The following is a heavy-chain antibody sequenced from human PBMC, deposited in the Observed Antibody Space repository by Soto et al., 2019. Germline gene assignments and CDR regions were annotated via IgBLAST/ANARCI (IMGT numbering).Heavy chain of an antibody. V-gene: IGHV1-3*01. CDR1: GYTFTSYA. CDR3: ASSYSNYALIDYYYYGMDV. D-gene: IGHD4-4*01. CDR2: INAGNGIT. J-gene: IGHJ6*02. Sequence: ASVKVSCKASGYTFTSYAMHWVRQAPGQRLEWMGWINAGNGITKYSQKFQGRVTITRDTSASTAYMGLSSLRSEDTAVYYCASSYSNYALIDYYYYGMDVWGQGTTVT.